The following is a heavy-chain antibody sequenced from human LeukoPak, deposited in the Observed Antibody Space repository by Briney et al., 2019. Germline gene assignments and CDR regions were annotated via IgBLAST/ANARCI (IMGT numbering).Heavy chain of an antibody. J-gene: IGHJ4*02. CDR3: AKDRRRIDGGNQRGY. Sequence: PGGSLRLSCAASGFTFSSYAMSWVRQAPGKGLEWVSAISGSGGSTYYADSVKGRFTISRDNSKNTLYLQMNSLRAEDTAVYYCAKDRRRIDGGNQRGYWGQGTLATVSS. V-gene: IGHV3-23*01. CDR1: GFTFSSYA. CDR2: ISGSGGST. D-gene: IGHD4-23*01.